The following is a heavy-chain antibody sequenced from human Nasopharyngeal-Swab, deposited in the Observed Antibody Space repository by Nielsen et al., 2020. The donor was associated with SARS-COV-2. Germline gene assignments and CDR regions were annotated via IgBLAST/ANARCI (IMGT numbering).Heavy chain of an antibody. CDR2: IRSKANSYAT. Sequence: GGSLRLYCAASGFTFSGSAMHSVRKASGKGLEWVGRIRSKANSYATAYAASVKGRFTISRDDSKNTAYLQMNSLKTEDTAVYYCTRLRYSSGLYYWGQGTLVTVSS. CDR3: TRLRYSSGLYY. D-gene: IGHD6-25*01. V-gene: IGHV3-73*01. CDR1: GFTFSGSA. J-gene: IGHJ4*02.